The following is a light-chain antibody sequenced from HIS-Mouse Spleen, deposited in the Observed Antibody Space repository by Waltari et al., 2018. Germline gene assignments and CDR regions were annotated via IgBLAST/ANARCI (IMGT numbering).Light chain of an antibody. Sequence: QSVLTQPPSASGTPGQRVTIPCSGSSSNIGSNTVHWYQQLPGTAPKLLSYSNNQRPSGVPDRFSGSKSGTSASLAISGLQSEDEADYYCAAWDDSLNGPVFGGGTKLTVL. V-gene: IGLV1-44*01. J-gene: IGLJ3*02. CDR3: AAWDDSLNGPV. CDR2: SNN. CDR1: SSNIGSNT.